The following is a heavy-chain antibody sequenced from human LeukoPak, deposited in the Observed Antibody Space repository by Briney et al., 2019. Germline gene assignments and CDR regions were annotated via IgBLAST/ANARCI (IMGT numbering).Heavy chain of an antibody. CDR3: ARQGYTASHYFLDY. Sequence: SETLSLTCTVSSGSINSYYWGWVRQPAGRGLEWIGRIYTTGIANYNPSLQSRLTMSVDTSKRQFSLNLRSVAAADTAIYYCARQGYTASHYFLDYWSQGTLVTVSS. J-gene: IGHJ4*02. V-gene: IGHV4-4*07. CDR1: SGSINSYY. CDR2: IYTTGIA. D-gene: IGHD3-16*02.